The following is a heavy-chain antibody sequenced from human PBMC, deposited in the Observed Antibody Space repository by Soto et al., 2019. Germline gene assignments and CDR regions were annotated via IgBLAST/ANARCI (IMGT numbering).Heavy chain of an antibody. CDR3: ARRITYYYYYMDV. V-gene: IGHV3-7*01. CDR1: GFTFSSYW. J-gene: IGHJ6*03. Sequence: PGGSLRLSCAASGFTFSSYWMSWVRQAPGKGLEWVANIKQDGSEKYYVDSVKGRFTISRDNAKNSLYLQMNSLRAEDTAVYYCARRITYYYYYMDVWGKGTTVTVSS. CDR2: IKQDGSEK.